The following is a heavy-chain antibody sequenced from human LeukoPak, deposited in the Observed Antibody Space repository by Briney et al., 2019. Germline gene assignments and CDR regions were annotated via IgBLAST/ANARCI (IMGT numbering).Heavy chain of an antibody. Sequence: GGSLRLSCAASGFTFSSYGMHWVRQAPGKGLEWVAVISYDGSNKYYADSVKGRFTISRDNSKNTLYLQMNSLRAEDTAVYYCAKVLSFYYGSRSPFDYWGQGTLVTVSS. CDR1: GFTFSSYG. D-gene: IGHD3-10*01. CDR3: AKVLSFYYGSRSPFDY. J-gene: IGHJ4*02. CDR2: ISYDGSNK. V-gene: IGHV3-30*18.